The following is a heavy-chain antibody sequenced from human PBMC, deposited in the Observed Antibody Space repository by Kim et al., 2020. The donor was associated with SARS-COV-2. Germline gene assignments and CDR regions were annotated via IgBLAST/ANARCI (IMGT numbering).Heavy chain of an antibody. Sequence: SETLSLTCSVSGASIKNSDSYWGWIRQSKGKGLEWIGSFSYSGTTYYNPSLNSRVTITVDTSNNHHSLTMRSATAADTALYYCARQAPRLLWFGALCDFDYGGQGTLVAVSS. V-gene: IGHV4-39*01. J-gene: IGHJ4*02. CDR3: ARQAPRLLWFGALCDFDY. D-gene: IGHD3-10*01. CDR2: FSYSGTT. CDR1: GASIKNSDSY.